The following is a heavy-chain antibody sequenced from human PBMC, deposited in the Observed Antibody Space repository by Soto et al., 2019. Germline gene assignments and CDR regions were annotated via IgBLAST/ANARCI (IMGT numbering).Heavy chain of an antibody. V-gene: IGHV1-69*13. D-gene: IGHD2-8*02. CDR3: ARGFTGSAGRFDP. CDR2: TXXIXXXX. Sequence: GASVTVSCKASGGTFGNLGISCLRQAPGQGLEWMXGTXXIXXXXXYXXXFRDRVTITADATTTAYLELTSLTSADTAIYYCARGFTGSAGRFDPWGQGTVVTASS. CDR1: GGTFGNLG. J-gene: IGHJ5*02.